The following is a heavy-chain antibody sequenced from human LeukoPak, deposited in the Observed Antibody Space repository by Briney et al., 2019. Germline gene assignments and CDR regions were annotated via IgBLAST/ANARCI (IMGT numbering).Heavy chain of an antibody. V-gene: IGHV3-74*01. CDR2: INSDGSST. CDR1: GFTFSSYW. J-gene: IGHJ6*02. Sequence: GGSLRLSCAASGFTFSSYWMHWVRQAPGKGLVWVSRINSDGSSTSYADSVKGRFTISRDNAKNTLYLQMNSLRAEDTAVYYSARNYYDSSGYYPDGYYGMDVWGQGTTVTVSS. D-gene: IGHD3-22*01. CDR3: ARNYYDSSGYYPDGYYGMDV.